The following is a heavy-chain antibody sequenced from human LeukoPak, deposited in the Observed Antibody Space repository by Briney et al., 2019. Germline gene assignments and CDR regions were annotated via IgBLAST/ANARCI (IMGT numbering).Heavy chain of an antibody. D-gene: IGHD3-16*01. CDR2: MNPNSGDT. V-gene: IGHV1-8*01. J-gene: IGHJ4*02. CDR3: TRSGFGGGVHFDY. CDR1: GYTFTSYD. Sequence: ASVKVSCKASGYTFTSYDINWVRQAAGQGLKWMGWMNPNSGDTGYVEKFQGRVTMTRDTSITTAYMELSSLRSEDTAVYYCTRSGFGGGVHFDYWGQGTPVTVSS.